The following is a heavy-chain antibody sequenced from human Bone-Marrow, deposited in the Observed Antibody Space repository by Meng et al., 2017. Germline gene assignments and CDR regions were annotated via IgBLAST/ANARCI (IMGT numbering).Heavy chain of an antibody. V-gene: IGHV3-23*01. CDR2: ITGGGGTT. Sequence: GESLKISCTASGFTFSSYAMNWVRQAPGRGLEWVSIITGGGGTTAYADSVKGRFTISRDNSQNTLYLQMNSLRAEDTAVYYCAKSGLEGLLRFGELFFYAFDIWGQGTMVTVSS. J-gene: IGHJ3*02. CDR3: AKSGLEGLLRFGELFFYAFDI. D-gene: IGHD3-10*01. CDR1: GFTFSSYA.